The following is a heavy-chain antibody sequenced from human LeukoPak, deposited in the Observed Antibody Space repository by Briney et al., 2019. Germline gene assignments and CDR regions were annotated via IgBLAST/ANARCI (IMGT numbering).Heavy chain of an antibody. CDR1: GGSISSYY. CDR3: AKGPVLRFLEWFGYMDV. J-gene: IGHJ6*03. V-gene: IGHV4-59*08. CDR2: IYYSGRT. Sequence: SGTLSLTCTVSGGSISSYYWSWIRQPPGKGLEWIGYIYYSGRTNYNPSLKSRVTISGDTSKNQFSLKLSSVTAADTAVYYCAKGPVLRFLEWFGYMDVWGKGTTVTVSS. D-gene: IGHD3-3*01.